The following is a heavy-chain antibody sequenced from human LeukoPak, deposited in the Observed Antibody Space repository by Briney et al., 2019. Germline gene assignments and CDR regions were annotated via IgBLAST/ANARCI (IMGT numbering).Heavy chain of an antibody. J-gene: IGHJ4*02. CDR1: GYTFTSYD. Sequence: ASVKVSCKASGYTFTSYDINWVRQAPGQGLEWMGWINPNSGGTNYAQKFQGGVTMTRDTSISTAYMELSRLRSDDTAVYYCAASSWTLFSSDYWGQGTLVTVSS. CDR2: INPNSGGT. D-gene: IGHD6-13*01. V-gene: IGHV1-2*02. CDR3: AASSWTLFSSDY.